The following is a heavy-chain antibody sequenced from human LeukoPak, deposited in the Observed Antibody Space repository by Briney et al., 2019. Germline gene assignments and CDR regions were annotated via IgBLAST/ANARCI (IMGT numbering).Heavy chain of an antibody. CDR1: GGTFSSYA. CDR2: IIPIFGTA. CDR3: ARGGDSSVGIDY. D-gene: IGHD3-22*01. V-gene: IGHV1-69*05. J-gene: IGHJ4*02. Sequence: SVKVSCKASGGTFSSYAISWVRQAPGQGLEWMGGIIPIFGTANYAQKFQGRVTITTDESTSTAYMELSSLRSEDTAVYYCARGGDSSVGIDYWGQGTLVTVSS.